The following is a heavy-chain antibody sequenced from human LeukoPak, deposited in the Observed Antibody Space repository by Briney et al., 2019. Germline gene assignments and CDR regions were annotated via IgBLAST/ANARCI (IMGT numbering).Heavy chain of an antibody. D-gene: IGHD2-2*01. CDR3: ARADCSSTSCYGLDA. CDR2: IYYSGST. V-gene: IGHV4-59*01. J-gene: IGHJ6*02. Sequence: SETLSLTCTVSGGSISSYYWSWIRQPPGKGLEWIGYIYYSGSTNYNPSLKSRVTISVDTSKNQFSLKLSSVTAADTAVYYCARADCSSTSCYGLDAWGQGTTVTVSS. CDR1: GGSISSYY.